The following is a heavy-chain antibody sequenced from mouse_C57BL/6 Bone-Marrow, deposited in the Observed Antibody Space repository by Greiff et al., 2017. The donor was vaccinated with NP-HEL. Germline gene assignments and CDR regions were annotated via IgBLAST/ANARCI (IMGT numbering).Heavy chain of an antibody. D-gene: IGHD2-1*01. J-gene: IGHJ3*01. CDR1: GYSITSGYD. Sequence: VQLQQSGPGMVKPSQSLSLTCTVTGYSITSGYDWHWIRHFPGNKLEWMGYISYSGSTNYNPSLKSRISITHDTSKNHFFLKLNSVTTEDTATYYCARDGNYLFAYWGQGTLVTVSA. V-gene: IGHV3-1*01. CDR2: ISYSGST. CDR3: ARDGNYLFAY.